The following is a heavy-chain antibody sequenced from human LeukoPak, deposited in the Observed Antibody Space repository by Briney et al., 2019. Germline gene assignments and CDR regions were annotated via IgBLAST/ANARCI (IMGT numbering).Heavy chain of an antibody. Sequence: GGSLRLSCAASGFTFSSYGMHWVRQAPGKGLEWVAFIRYDGSNKYCAGSVKGRFTISRDNSKNTLYLQMNSLRAEDTAVYYCAKENSGSYPNWGQGTLVTVSS. CDR3: AKENSGSYPN. V-gene: IGHV3-30*02. D-gene: IGHD1-26*01. J-gene: IGHJ4*02. CDR2: IRYDGSNK. CDR1: GFTFSSYG.